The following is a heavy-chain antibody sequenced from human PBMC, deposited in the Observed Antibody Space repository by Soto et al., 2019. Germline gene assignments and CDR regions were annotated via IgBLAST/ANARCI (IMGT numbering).Heavy chain of an antibody. Sequence: QVQLVQSEAEVKKPGSSVKVSCKASGGTFSSYAISWVRQAPGQGLEWMGGIIPIFGTGNYAQKFLGRVTITADESTSTAYMELSSLRFEDTAVYYCAQTLGLAVSGPGRFDLWGRGTLVTVSS. CDR2: IIPIFGTG. J-gene: IGHJ2*01. D-gene: IGHD6-19*01. CDR3: AQTLGLAVSGPGRFDL. V-gene: IGHV1-69*12. CDR1: GGTFSSYA.